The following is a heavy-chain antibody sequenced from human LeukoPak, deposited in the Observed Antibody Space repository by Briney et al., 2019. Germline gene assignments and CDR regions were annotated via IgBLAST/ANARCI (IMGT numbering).Heavy chain of an antibody. D-gene: IGHD5-24*01. CDR2: INSDGGST. Sequence: GGSLRLSCAASGFTFSSYWMHWVRQAPGKGLVWLSRINSDGGSTSYADSVRGRFTISRDNAKNTLYLQMNSLRAEDTAVYYCAKEGRSLQTYWGQGTLVTVSS. V-gene: IGHV3-74*01. CDR3: AKEGRSLQTY. CDR1: GFTFSSYW. J-gene: IGHJ4*02.